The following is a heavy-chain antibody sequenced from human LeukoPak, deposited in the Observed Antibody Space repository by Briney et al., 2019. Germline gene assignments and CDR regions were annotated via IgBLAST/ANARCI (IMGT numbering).Heavy chain of an antibody. J-gene: IGHJ4*02. D-gene: IGHD4-11*01. CDR1: GYTFTSSG. V-gene: IGHV1-18*01. Sequence: ASVKVSCKTSGYTFTSSGISWVRQAPGQGLEWMGWISAYNGNTNYAQKLQGRVTMTTDTSTSTAYMELRSLRSDDTAVYYCARDPDPTEFDYWGQGTLVTVSS. CDR3: ARDPDPTEFDY. CDR2: ISAYNGNT.